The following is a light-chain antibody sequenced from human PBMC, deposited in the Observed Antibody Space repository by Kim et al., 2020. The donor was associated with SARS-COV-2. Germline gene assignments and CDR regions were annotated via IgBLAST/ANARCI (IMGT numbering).Light chain of an antibody. V-gene: IGLV1-44*01. Sequence: PGQGITISCSGSSSNIGINTVSWYQQFPGTAPKLLIHSNNQRPSGVPDRFSGSKSGTSASLAISGLQSEDEADYYCAAWDDSLRAVFGGGTQLTVL. CDR1: SSNIGINT. CDR2: SNN. CDR3: AAWDDSLRAV. J-gene: IGLJ3*02.